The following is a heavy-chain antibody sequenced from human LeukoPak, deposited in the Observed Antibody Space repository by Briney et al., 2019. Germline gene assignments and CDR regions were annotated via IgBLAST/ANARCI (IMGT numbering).Heavy chain of an antibody. D-gene: IGHD1-14*01. CDR2: IYYSGST. Sequence: SETLSLTCTVSGGSISSSSYYWGWIRQPPGKGLEWIGSIYYSGSTYYNPSRKSRVTISVDTSKNQFSLKLSSVTAADTAVYYCARPPYRPLWIDYWGQGTLVTVSS. CDR3: ARPPYRPLWIDY. V-gene: IGHV4-39*01. CDR1: GGSISSSSYY. J-gene: IGHJ4*02.